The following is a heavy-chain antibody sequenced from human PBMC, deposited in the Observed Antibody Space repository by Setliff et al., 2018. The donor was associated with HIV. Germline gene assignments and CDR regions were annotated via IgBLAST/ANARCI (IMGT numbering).Heavy chain of an antibody. V-gene: IGHV1-8*01. CDR1: GYTFTKFD. J-gene: IGHJ4*02. CDR3: ARGSPTGDGLFDY. D-gene: IGHD7-27*01. Sequence: ASVKVSCKASGYTFTKFDINWVRQATGQGLEWMGWMNPNSGNTGFAQKFQGRVTMTRNTSISTAYMELRSLRSEDTAVYYCARGSPTGDGLFDYWGQGTLVTVSS. CDR2: MNPNSGNT.